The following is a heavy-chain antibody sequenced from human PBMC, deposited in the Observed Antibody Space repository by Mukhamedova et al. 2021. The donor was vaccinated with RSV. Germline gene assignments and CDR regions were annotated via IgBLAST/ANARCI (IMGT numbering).Heavy chain of an antibody. Sequence: GLEWVAVIWYDGSNKYYADSVKGRFTISRDNSKNTLYLQMNSLRAEDTAVYYCARDQQLYCSSTSCHIPWDYYYYMDVWGQRDHGH. V-gene: IGHV3-33*01. J-gene: IGHJ6*03. CDR2: IWYDGSNK. CDR3: ARDQQLYCSSTSCHIPWDYYYYMDV. D-gene: IGHD2-2*02.